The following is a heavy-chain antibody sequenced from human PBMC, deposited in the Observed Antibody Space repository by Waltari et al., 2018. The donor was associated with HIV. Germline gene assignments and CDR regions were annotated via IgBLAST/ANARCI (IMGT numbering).Heavy chain of an antibody. D-gene: IGHD3-3*01. V-gene: IGHV1-46*01. CDR3: ARDGGGGFWSVYDDDYYFGMDV. CDR2: ISPGGGST. Sequence: QVQLVQSGAEVRRPGASMNVSCKASGYTFTNYYIHWVRQTPGQVLEWMGIISPGGGSTSYEKKFQGRVTRTRDTSTSTVFLQLNTLSSEDTAVYFCARDGGGGFWSVYDDDYYFGMDVWGQGTTVTVSS. CDR1: GYTFTNYY. J-gene: IGHJ6*02.